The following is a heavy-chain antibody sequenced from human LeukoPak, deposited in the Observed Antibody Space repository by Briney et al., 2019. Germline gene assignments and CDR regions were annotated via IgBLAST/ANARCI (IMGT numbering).Heavy chain of an antibody. CDR3: TGFDPFHY. CDR2: ISSDSSHM. J-gene: IGHJ4*02. V-gene: IGHV3-21*01. CDR1: GFTFRSYS. Sequence: GGSLKLSCATSGFTFRSYSMNWVRQAPGKGLEWVSSISSDSSHMFYADSLKGRFTISRDNAKNSLYLQMTSLRAEDTAVYYCTGFDPFHYWGQGTLVIVSS.